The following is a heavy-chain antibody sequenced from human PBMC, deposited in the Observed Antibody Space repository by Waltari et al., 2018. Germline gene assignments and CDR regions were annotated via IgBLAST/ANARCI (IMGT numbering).Heavy chain of an antibody. CDR2: ILSNGATT. J-gene: IGHJ4*01. Sequence: EEQLLESGGALIQPGGSLRLSCAASGFTFTDYAMDWVRQVPGKGLEWFSAILSNGATTYYAASVKGRFTISRDNSKNTLYLQMNSLTAEDTAVYYCAKRTYGPFDSWGHGTLVTVSS. D-gene: IGHD3-10*01. CDR1: GFTFTDYA. V-gene: IGHV3-23*01. CDR3: AKRTYGPFDS.